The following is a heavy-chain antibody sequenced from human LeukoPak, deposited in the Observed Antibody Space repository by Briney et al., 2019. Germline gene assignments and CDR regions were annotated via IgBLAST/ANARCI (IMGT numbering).Heavy chain of an antibody. J-gene: IGHJ6*02. CDR2: ISAYNGNT. CDR3: ARVKGLNSSGWSRYYYGMDV. CDR1: GYTFTSYG. D-gene: IGHD6-19*01. V-gene: IGHV1-18*01. Sequence: ASVKVSCKASGYTFTSYGISWVRQAPGQGLEWMGWISAYNGNTNYAQKLQGRVTMTTDTSTSTAYMELRSLRSDDTAVYYCARVKGLNSSGWSRYYYGMDVWGQGTTVTVSS.